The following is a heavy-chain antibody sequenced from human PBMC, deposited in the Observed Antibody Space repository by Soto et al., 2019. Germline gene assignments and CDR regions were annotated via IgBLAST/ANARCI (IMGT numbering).Heavy chain of an antibody. V-gene: IGHV4-39*01. CDR1: GGSISSSSYF. CDR2: IYYSGST. CDR3: ARQIRKGATMRGVDY. D-gene: IGHD1-26*01. J-gene: IGHJ4*02. Sequence: QLQLQESGPGLVKPSETLSLTCTVSGGSISSSSYFWGWIRQPPGKGLEWIGTIYYSGSTYYTPSLKSRVTISVDTSKNQFSLKLNSVSAADTAVYYCARQIRKGATMRGVDYWGQGTLVTVSS.